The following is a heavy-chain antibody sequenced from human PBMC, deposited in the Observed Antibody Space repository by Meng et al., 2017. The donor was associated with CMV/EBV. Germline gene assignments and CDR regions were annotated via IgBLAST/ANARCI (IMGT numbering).Heavy chain of an antibody. CDR1: RSLSGYY. CDR2: INHSGSN. CDR3: ARGPPRAFTTGTTLLYY. J-gene: IGHJ4*02. Sequence: RSLSGYYQSWMRQPPRKGLEWIGEINHSGSNNYNPALKSRDTISVDTAKKQFSLKLSSVTAAEKAVDYCARGPPRAFTTGTTLLYYWGQGTLVTVSS. V-gene: IGHV4-34*01. D-gene: IGHD1-1*01.